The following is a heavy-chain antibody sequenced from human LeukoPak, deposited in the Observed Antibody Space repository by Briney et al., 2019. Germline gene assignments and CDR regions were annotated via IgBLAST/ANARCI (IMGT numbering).Heavy chain of an antibody. D-gene: IGHD2-21*02. J-gene: IGHJ3*01. CDR2: IRSKRDGGTT. CDR3: ARDWYYAFDF. Sequence: GGSLRLSCATSGFTFSSYAMHWVRQATGKGLEWVARIRSKRDGGTTDYAAPVKGRFTISRDDSKNTVYLQMNSLKAEDTAVYYCARDWYYAFDFWGQGTMVTVSS. CDR1: GFTFSSYA. V-gene: IGHV3-15*07.